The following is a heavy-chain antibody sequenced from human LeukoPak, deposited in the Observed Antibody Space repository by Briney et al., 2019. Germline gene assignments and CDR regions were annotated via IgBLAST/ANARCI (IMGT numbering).Heavy chain of an antibody. CDR2: ISSSSSYI. CDR1: GFTFSSYS. CDR3: ARAYDILTADAFDI. J-gene: IGHJ3*02. Sequence: PGGSLRLSCAASGFTFSSYSMNWVRQAPGKGLEWVSSISSSSSYIYYADSVKGRFTISRDNAKNSLYLQMNSLRAEDTAVYYCARAYDILTADAFDIWGQGTMVTVSS. V-gene: IGHV3-21*04. D-gene: IGHD3-9*01.